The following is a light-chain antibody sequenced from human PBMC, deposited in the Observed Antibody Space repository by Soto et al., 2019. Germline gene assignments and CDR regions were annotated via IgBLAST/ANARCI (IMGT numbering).Light chain of an antibody. Sequence: LTQPPSASVSPGQSVTISCPGTSSDVGVYNSVSWYQQHPAQAPKLMIYDVSKRPSGVPDRFSCSKSGNTASLTVSGLQAEDEADYYCSSYASTHTGFGTGTKVTVL. CDR3: SSYASTHTG. CDR2: DVS. V-gene: IGLV2-8*01. CDR1: SSDVGVYNS. J-gene: IGLJ1*01.